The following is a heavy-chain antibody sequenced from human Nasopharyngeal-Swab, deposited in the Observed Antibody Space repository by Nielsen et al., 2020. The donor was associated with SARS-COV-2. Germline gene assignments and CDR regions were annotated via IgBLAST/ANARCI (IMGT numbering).Heavy chain of an antibody. V-gene: IGHV4-59*08. CDR1: GGSISSYY. CDR2: IYYSGST. D-gene: IGHD2-15*01. J-gene: IGHJ5*02. Sequence: SETLSLTCTVSGGSISSYYWSWIRQPPGKGLEWIGYIYYSGSTNYNPSLKSRVTISVDTSKNQFSLKLSSVTAADTAVYYCASGEEVVNWFDPWGQGTLVTVSS. CDR3: ASGEEVVNWFDP.